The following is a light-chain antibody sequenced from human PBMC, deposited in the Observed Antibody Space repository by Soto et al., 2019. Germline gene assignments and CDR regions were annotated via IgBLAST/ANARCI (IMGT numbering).Light chain of an antibody. CDR2: DAS. V-gene: IGKV3-11*01. CDR1: QSVSNY. CDR3: QKGGT. Sequence: EIVLTQSPATLSVSPGERATLSCRASQSVSNYLASYQQKPGQAPRLLIYDASNRATGVPARFSGSGSATDFPLTISSLAPEDFAVYYCQKGGTFGRGTKLVIK. J-gene: IGKJ2*01.